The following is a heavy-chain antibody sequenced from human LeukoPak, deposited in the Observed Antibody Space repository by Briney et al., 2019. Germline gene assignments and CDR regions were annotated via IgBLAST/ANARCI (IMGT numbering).Heavy chain of an antibody. Sequence: ASVKVSCKAFGDTFSSYYMHWVRQAPGQGPEWMGIMNPSGGSTSYAQKFQGRVTMTRDTSTSTVYMELTSLRSEDTAVYYCARDSGLTTVTPKYYFDYWGQGTLVTVSS. J-gene: IGHJ4*02. CDR3: ARDSGLTTVTPKYYFDY. V-gene: IGHV1-46*01. CDR2: MNPSGGST. CDR1: GDTFSSYY. D-gene: IGHD4-17*01.